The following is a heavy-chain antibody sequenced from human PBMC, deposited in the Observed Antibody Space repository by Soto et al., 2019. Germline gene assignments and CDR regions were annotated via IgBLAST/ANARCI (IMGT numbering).Heavy chain of an antibody. CDR2: IDPSDSYT. J-gene: IGHJ6*02. CDR3: ARQFGFCSSTSCYEPNYYYGMDV. D-gene: IGHD2-2*01. Sequence: GESLKISCKGSGYSFTSYWISWVRQMPGKGLEWMGRIDPSDSYTNYSPSFQGHVTISADKSISTAYLQWSSLKASDTAMYYCARQFGFCSSTSCYEPNYYYGMDVWGQGTTVTVSS. V-gene: IGHV5-10-1*01. CDR1: GYSFTSYW.